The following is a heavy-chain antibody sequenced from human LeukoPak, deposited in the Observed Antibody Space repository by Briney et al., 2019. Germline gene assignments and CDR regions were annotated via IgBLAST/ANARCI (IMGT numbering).Heavy chain of an antibody. J-gene: IGHJ5*02. CDR1: GVSITAYH. D-gene: IGHD2-8*01. V-gene: IGHV4-34*01. CDR3: AGIRCGPTEHRCYNH. Sequence: PSETLSLTCGVHGVSITAYHWSWIRQPPGEALEWIGDIDPSGNTIDNPSLKSRVTLSVDTSKNQLFLRLTSLTAADTAIYYCAGIRCGPTEHRCYNHWGRGALVTVSS. CDR2: IDPSGNT.